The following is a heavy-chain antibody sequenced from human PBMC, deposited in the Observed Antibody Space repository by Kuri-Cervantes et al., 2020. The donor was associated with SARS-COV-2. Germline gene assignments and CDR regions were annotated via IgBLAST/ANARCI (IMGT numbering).Heavy chain of an antibody. CDR2: INPSGGST. V-gene: IGHV1-46*01. D-gene: IGHD6-13*01. Sequence: ASVKVSCKASGYTFTSYYMHWVRQAPGQGLEWMGIINPSGGSTSYAQKFQGRVTMTRDTSTSTVYMELSSLRSEDSAVYYCATAKIIADASFDPWGQGTLVTVSS. CDR1: GYTFTSYY. CDR3: ATAKIIADASFDP. J-gene: IGHJ5*02.